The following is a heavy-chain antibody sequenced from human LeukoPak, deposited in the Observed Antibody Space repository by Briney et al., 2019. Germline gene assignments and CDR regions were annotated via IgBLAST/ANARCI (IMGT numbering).Heavy chain of an antibody. V-gene: IGHV1-24*01. CDR2: FDPEDGET. CDR3: ATIILGYCSGGSCHSGSPRWFDP. CDR1: GYTLTELS. Sequence: RASVKVSCKVSGYTLTELSMHWVRQAPGKGLEWMGGFDPEDGETIYAQKFQGRVTMTEDTSTDTAYMELSSLRSEDTAVYYCATIILGYCSGGSCHSGSPRWFDPWGQGTLVTVSS. D-gene: IGHD2-15*01. J-gene: IGHJ5*02.